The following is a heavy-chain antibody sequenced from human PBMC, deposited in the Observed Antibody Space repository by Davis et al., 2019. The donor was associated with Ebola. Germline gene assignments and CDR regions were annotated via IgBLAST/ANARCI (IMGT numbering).Heavy chain of an antibody. CDR1: GGSFSDYY. CDR3: ARGPAYRGGHFDY. D-gene: IGHD3-16*01. V-gene: IGHV4-34*01. CDR2: VNPGGLT. Sequence: MPGGSLRLSCAVYGGSFSDYYWSWIRQAPGKGLEWIGEVNPGGLTHYSPFLKSRVTILQDTSKNHFSLRLTSVTAADTAVYYCARGPAYRGGHFDYWGPEMRVTVSS. J-gene: IGHJ4*02.